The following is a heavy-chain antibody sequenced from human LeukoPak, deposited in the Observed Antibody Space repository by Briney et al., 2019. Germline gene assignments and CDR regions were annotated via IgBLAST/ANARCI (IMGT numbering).Heavy chain of an antibody. CDR1: GGSISIYY. Sequence: SETLSLTCTVSGGSISIYYWNWIRQPAGKRLEWIGRIYSSGSTNYNPSLMSRITMSVDTSKNQFSLKLSSVTAADTAVYFCARTPYRGSNSGSYTDYWGQGTLVTVSS. V-gene: IGHV4-4*07. J-gene: IGHJ4*02. D-gene: IGHD1-26*01. CDR3: ARTPYRGSNSGSYTDY. CDR2: IYSSGST.